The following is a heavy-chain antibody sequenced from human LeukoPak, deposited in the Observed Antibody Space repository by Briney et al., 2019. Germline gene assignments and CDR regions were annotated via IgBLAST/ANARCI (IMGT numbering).Heavy chain of an antibody. CDR2: INHSGST. V-gene: IGHV4-34*01. D-gene: IGHD3-3*01. Sequence: SETLSLTCAVYGGSFSGYYWSWIRQPPGKGLEWIGEINHSGSTNYNPSLKSRVTMSVDTSKNQFSLKLSSVTAADTAVYYCARGYDFSFDPWGQGTLVTVSS. CDR1: GGSFSGYY. CDR3: ARGYDFSFDP. J-gene: IGHJ5*02.